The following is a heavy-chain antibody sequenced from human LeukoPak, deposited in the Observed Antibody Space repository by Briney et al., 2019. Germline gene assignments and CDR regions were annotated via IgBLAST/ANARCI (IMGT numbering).Heavy chain of an antibody. V-gene: IGHV5-51*01. J-gene: IGHJ4*02. D-gene: IGHD3-22*01. Sequence: GESLQISCKGSGYSFTNYWIGWVRQMPGKGLEWMGILYPGDSDTRYSPSFQGQVTISADKSISTAYLQWSSLKASDTAMYYCAGTLNYYDSSAYYLAPFDYWGQGTLVTVSS. CDR3: AGTLNYYDSSAYYLAPFDY. CDR2: LYPGDSDT. CDR1: GYSFTNYW.